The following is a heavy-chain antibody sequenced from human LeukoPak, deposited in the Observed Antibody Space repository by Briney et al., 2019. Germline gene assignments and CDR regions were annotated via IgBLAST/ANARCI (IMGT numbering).Heavy chain of an antibody. V-gene: IGHV3-7*04. D-gene: IGHD6-6*01. CDR3: ARSYSSSRGTFDY. CDR2: INPDGSEK. J-gene: IGHJ4*02. CDR1: GFTFSTYW. Sequence: TGGSLRLSCAASGFTFSTYWMSWVRQAPGKGLDWVANINPDGSEKFYVDSVKGRFTISRDNAKNSLYLQMNSLRAEDTAVYYCARSYSSSRGTFDYWGQGTLVTVSS.